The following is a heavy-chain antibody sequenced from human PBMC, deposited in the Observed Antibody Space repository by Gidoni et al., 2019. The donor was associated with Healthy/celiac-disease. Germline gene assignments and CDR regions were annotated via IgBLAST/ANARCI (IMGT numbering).Heavy chain of an antibody. J-gene: IGHJ2*01. CDR1: DFTFSRYA. CDR2: ISVSGGST. Sequence: EVQLLESGGGLVKPGGYLRLSCDASDFTFSRYAMSWVRQAPGKGLEWVSAISVSGGSTYYADSVKGRFTISRDNSKNTLYLQMNSLRAEDTAVYYCATGGQWVPSYWYFDLWGRGTLVTVSS. CDR3: ATGGQWVPSYWYFDL. V-gene: IGHV3-23*01. D-gene: IGHD6-19*01.